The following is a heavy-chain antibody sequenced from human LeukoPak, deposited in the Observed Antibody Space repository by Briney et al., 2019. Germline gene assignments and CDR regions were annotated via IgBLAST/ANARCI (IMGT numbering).Heavy chain of an antibody. J-gene: IGHJ4*02. Sequence: PGGSLRLSCAASGFTFSNYGMHWVRQAPGKGLEWLAFVSYDGNKKYYADSVTGRFTISRDNSKNTLSLQMNSLRPEDTAVYYCANLVRASLIQEEYWGQGTLVIVPS. CDR3: ANLVRASLIQEEY. D-gene: IGHD3-10*01. CDR2: VSYDGNKK. V-gene: IGHV3-30*18. CDR1: GFTFSNYG.